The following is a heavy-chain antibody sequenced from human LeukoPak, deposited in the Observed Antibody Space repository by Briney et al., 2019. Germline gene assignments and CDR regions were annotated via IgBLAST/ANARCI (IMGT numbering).Heavy chain of an antibody. J-gene: IGHJ3*02. CDR1: GYTFTGYY. D-gene: IGHD3-16*01. Sequence: ASVKVSCKASGYTFTGYYMHWVRQAPGQGLEWMGWINPNSGGTNYAQKFQGWVTMTRDTSISTAYMELSRLRSDDTAVYYCARERGDDSDPFDIWGQGTMVTVSS. CDR3: ARERGDDSDPFDI. V-gene: IGHV1-2*04. CDR2: INPNSGGT.